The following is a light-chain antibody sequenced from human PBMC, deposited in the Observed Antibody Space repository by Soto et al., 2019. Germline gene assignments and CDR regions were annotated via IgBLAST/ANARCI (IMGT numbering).Light chain of an antibody. Sequence: EIVMTQSPATLSVSPGERVTLSCRASQSVSNKLAWYQQKPGQAPRLLIYDASGRAGSVPARLSGSGSGTEFTLTISSLEPEDFAVYYCQQRSDWRITFGQGTRLEI. CDR1: QSVSNK. CDR3: QQRSDWRIT. CDR2: DAS. V-gene: IGKV3-15*01. J-gene: IGKJ5*01.